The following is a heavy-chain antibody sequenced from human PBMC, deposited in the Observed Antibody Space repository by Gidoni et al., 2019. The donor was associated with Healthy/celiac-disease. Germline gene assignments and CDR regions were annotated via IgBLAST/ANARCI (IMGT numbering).Heavy chain of an antibody. CDR2: ISWNSGSI. V-gene: IGHV3-9*01. CDR1: RFTFDDYA. D-gene: IGHD5-18*01. J-gene: IGHJ4*02. Sequence: EVQLVEPGGGLVQPGRYLGLSCAASRFTFDDYAMHGVRQAPGKGLEWVSGISWNSGSIDYADSVKGRFTISRDNDKNSLYLQMNSLRAEDTALYYCAKVKDTAMAFDYWGQGTLVTVSS. CDR3: AKVKDTAMAFDY.